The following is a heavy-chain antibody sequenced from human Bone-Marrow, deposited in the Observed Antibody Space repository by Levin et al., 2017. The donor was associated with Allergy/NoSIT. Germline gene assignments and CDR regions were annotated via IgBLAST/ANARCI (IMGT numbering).Heavy chain of an antibody. V-gene: IGHV3-23*01. CDR3: AKQRGGTYNFDF. Sequence: ASVKVSCAASGFSFSSHSMTWVRQAPGKGLEWVSSISYTGRNTYYADSVKGRFTNSRDNSNNTLYLQMDSLRAEDTAVYYCAKQRGGTYNFDFWGQGMLVTVSS. J-gene: IGHJ4*02. CDR2: ISYTGRNT. D-gene: IGHD6-25*01. CDR1: GFSFSSHS.